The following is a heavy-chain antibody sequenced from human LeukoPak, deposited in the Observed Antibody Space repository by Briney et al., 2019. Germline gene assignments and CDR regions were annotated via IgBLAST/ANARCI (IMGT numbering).Heavy chain of an antibody. D-gene: IGHD2-15*01. V-gene: IGHV3-21*01. J-gene: IGHJ3*02. CDR1: GFTFSSYS. CDR3: ASADTVVVTAHDAFDI. CDR2: ISSSSSYI. Sequence: PGGSLRLSCAASGFTFSSYSMNWVRQAPGKGLEWVSSISSSSSYIYYADSVKGRFTISRDNSKNTLYLQMNSLRVEDTAVYYCASADTVVVTAHDAFDIWGQGTMVTVSS.